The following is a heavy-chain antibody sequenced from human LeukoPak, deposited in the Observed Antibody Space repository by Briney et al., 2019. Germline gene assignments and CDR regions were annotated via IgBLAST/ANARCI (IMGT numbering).Heavy chain of an antibody. CDR2: IIPYFGTA. D-gene: IGHD4-23*01. CDR1: GGTFSSHA. J-gene: IGHJ4*02. CDR3: ARSPLRSGNSAFDY. V-gene: IGHV1-69*13. Sequence: ASVKVSCKASGGTFSSHAISWVRQAPGQGLEWMGGIIPYFGTANYAQKFQGRVTITADESTSTAYMELSSLRSEDTAVYYCARSPLRSGNSAFDYWGQGTLVTVSS.